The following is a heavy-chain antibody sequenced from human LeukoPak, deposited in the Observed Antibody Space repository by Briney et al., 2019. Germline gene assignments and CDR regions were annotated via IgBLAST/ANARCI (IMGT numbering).Heavy chain of an antibody. D-gene: IGHD4-17*01. CDR3: AKDLGFSTVTTLRI. V-gene: IGHV3-23*01. J-gene: IGHJ3*02. CDR1: GFTFSSYA. Sequence: PGASLRLSCAASGFTFSSYAMSWVRQAPGKGLEWVSAISGSGGSTYYADSVKGRFTISRDNSKNTLYLQMNSLRAEDTTVYYCAKDLGFSTVTTLRIWGQGTMVTVSS. CDR2: ISGSGGST.